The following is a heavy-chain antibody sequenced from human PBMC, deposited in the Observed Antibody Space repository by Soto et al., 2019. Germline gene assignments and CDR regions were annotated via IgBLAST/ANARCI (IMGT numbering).Heavy chain of an antibody. CDR2: ISYDGSNK. V-gene: IGHV3-30-3*01. Sequence: QVQLVESGGGVVQPGRSLRLSCAASGFTFSSYAMHWVRQAPGKGLEWVAVISYDGSNKYYADSVKGRFTISRDNSKNTLYLQMNSLRAEDTAVYYCARDGGSYFDYWGQGTLVPVSS. CDR3: ARDGGSYFDY. J-gene: IGHJ4*02. D-gene: IGHD1-26*01. CDR1: GFTFSSYA.